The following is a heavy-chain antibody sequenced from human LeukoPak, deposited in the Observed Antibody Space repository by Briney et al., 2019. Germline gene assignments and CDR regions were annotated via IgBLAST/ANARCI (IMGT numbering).Heavy chain of an antibody. CDR3: ARDSVYDSSKGAFDI. V-gene: IGHV3-30*04. CDR1: GFTFSSYA. D-gene: IGHD3-22*01. J-gene: IGHJ3*02. CDR2: ISYDGSNK. Sequence: GRSLRLSCAASGFTFSSYAMYWVRQAPGKGLEWVGVISYDGSNKSYADSVKGRFTISRDNSKNTLYVQMSSLRAEDTAVYYCARDSVYDSSKGAFDIWGQGTMVTVSS.